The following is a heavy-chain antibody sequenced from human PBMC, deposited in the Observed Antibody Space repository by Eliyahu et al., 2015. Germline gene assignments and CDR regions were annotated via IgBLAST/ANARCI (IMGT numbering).Heavy chain of an antibody. Sequence: LQQESGPGLVKPSETLSLTCTVSGGXINTSSYYWGWIRQPPGKGLEWIGTFYYSGSTYYNPSLKNRVTISVDTSKNQFSLKLTSVTAADTAVYFCARQGGGGRSFDFWGQGTLVTVSS. V-gene: IGHV4-39*01. CDR3: ARQGGGGRSFDF. J-gene: IGHJ4*02. CDR2: FYYSGST. D-gene: IGHD3-16*01. CDR1: GGXINTSSYY.